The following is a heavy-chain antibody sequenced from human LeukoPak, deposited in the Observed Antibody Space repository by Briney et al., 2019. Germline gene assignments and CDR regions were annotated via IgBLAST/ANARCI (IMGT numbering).Heavy chain of an antibody. Sequence: SETLSLTCTVSGGSVSSGDYYWSWIRQPPGKGLEWIGYIYYSGSTYYNPSLKSRVTISVDTSKNQFSLKLSSVTAADTAVYYCARSIYLPYYFDYWGQGTLVTVSS. J-gene: IGHJ4*02. V-gene: IGHV4-30-4*08. CDR3: ARSIYLPYYFDY. D-gene: IGHD2-21*01. CDR1: GGSVSSGDYY. CDR2: IYYSGST.